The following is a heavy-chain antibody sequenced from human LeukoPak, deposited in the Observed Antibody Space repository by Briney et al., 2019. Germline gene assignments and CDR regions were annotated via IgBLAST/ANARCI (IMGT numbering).Heavy chain of an antibody. CDR3: ARVGSRYCSGASCYDGF. V-gene: IGHV3-30-3*01. J-gene: IGHJ4*02. CDR2: ISYDGNNQ. Sequence: HTGGSLRLSCAVSGFAFSSLAMHWVRQAPGKGLEWVAFISYDGNNQYYADSVKGRFTISRDNSKNTLYLQMNNLRAEDTAIYYCARVGSRYCSGASCYDGFWGQGTLVSVSS. CDR1: GFAFSSLA. D-gene: IGHD2-15*01.